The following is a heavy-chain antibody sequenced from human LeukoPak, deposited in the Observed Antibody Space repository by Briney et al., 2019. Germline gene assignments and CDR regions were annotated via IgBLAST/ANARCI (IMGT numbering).Heavy chain of an antibody. Sequence: SETLSLTCTVSGXSISSYYWSWIRQPPGKGLEWIGYIYYSGITNYNPSLKSRVTISVDTSKNHFSLKLSSVTAADTAVYYCARGDYGGKSDYWGQGTLVTVSS. CDR2: IYYSGIT. D-gene: IGHD4-23*01. CDR3: ARGDYGGKSDY. CDR1: GXSISSYY. J-gene: IGHJ4*02. V-gene: IGHV4-59*01.